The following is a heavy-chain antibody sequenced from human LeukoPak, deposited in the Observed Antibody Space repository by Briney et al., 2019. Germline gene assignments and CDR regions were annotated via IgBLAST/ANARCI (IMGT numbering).Heavy chain of an antibody. CDR2: IKQDGSEE. D-gene: IGHD3-10*01. V-gene: IGHV3-7*01. CDR1: GFTFSSYW. Sequence: GGSLRLSCAASGFTFSSYWMSWVRQAPGKGLEWVANIKQDGSEEYYVGSVKGRFTISRDNAKNSLYLQMNSLRAEDTAVYYCARDGGTDYYGSGGSDYWGQGTLVTVSS. J-gene: IGHJ4*02. CDR3: ARDGGTDYYGSGGSDY.